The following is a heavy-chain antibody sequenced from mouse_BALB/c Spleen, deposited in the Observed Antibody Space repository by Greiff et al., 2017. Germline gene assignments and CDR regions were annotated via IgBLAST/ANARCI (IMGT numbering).Heavy chain of an antibody. V-gene: IGHV1-4*02. CDR2: INPSSGYT. Sequence: VQLQESAAELARPGASVKMSCKASGYTFTSYTMHWVKQRPGQGLEWIGYINPSSGYTEYNQKFKDKTTLTADKSSSTAYMQLSSLTSEDSAVYYCARSTGAFAYWGQGTLVTVSA. CDR1: GYTFTSYT. CDR3: ARSTGAFAY. J-gene: IGHJ3*01. D-gene: IGHD4-1*02.